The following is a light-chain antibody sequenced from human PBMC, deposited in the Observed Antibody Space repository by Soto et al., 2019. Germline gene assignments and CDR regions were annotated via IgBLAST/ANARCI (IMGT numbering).Light chain of an antibody. V-gene: IGLV2-14*01. J-gene: IGLJ2*01. CDR3: SSYTRSSTVI. CDR1: SSDVGGYNY. Sequence: QSALTQPASVSGSPRQSITISCNGTSSDVGGYNYVSWYQQHPGKAPKLLIYGVNNRPSGVSNRFSGSKSGNTASLTISGLQAEAEADYYCSSYTRSSTVIFGGGTKLTVL. CDR2: GVN.